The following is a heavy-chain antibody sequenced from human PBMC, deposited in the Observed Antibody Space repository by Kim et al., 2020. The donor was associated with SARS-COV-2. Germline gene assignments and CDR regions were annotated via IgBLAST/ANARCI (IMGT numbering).Heavy chain of an antibody. D-gene: IGHD3-10*01. CDR2: IYHSEST. J-gene: IGHJ4*02. CDR1: GGSVSSTIYY. CDR3: AREYYVSGSYSRMFDY. Sequence: SETLSLTCSVSGGSVSSTIYYWTWIRQHPEKGLEWIGYIYHSESTYYNPSLTSRVTISDDTSKNQFSLKLSSVTAADTAVYYCAREYYVSGSYSRMFDYWGQGTLVTVSS. V-gene: IGHV4-31*03.